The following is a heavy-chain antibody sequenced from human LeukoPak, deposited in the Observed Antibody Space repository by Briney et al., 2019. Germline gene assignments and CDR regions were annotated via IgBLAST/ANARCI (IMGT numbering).Heavy chain of an antibody. CDR2: INPNSGGT. D-gene: IGHD6-13*01. CDR3: ARELPGIAAAGAFDY. V-gene: IGHV1-2*04. CDR1: GYTFTGYY. J-gene: IGHJ4*02. Sequence: ASVKVSCKASGYTFTGYYMHWVRQAPGQGLEWMGWINPNSGGTNYAQKFQGWVTMTRDTSISTAYMELSRLRSDDTAVYYCARELPGIAAAGAFDYWGQGTLVTVSS.